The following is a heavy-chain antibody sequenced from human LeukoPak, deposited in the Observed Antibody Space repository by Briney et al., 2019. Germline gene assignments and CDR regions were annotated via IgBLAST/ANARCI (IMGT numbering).Heavy chain of an antibody. CDR2: INYSGST. V-gene: IGHV4-39*01. CDR1: GGSISSSTYY. CDR3: ARQGWVRGAVD. Sequence: PSETLSLTCTVSGGSISSSTYYWGWIRQPPGKGLEWIGSINYSGSTFYNPSLKSRVTISVDTSKNQFSLRLSSVTAADTAVYYCARQGWVRGAVDWGQGTLVTVSS. J-gene: IGHJ4*02. D-gene: IGHD3-10*01.